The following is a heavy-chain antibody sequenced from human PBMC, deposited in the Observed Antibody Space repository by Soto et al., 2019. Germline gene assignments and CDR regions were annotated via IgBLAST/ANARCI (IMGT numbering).Heavy chain of an antibody. Sequence: PGGSLEISSAACGVTLCNSVVDVFRKDQGKGLEWVGRIKSKADGGTTDFAAFVKGRFAISRDDSKDMMYMQMNSLNSEDTAVYYCTTDSLFTMKLVRFDYWGHGTLVTVSS. CDR3: TTDSLFTMKLVRFDY. V-gene: IGHV3-15*07. CDR1: GVTLCNSV. J-gene: IGHJ4*01. CDR2: IKSKADGGTT. D-gene: IGHD3-22*01.